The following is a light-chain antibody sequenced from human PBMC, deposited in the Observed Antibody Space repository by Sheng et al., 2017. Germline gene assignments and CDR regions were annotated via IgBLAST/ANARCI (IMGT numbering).Light chain of an antibody. CDR1: QSVSSSY. Sequence: EIVLTQSPGTLSLSPGERATLSCRASQSVSSSYLAWYQQTPGQAPRLLIFGASSRATGIPARFSGSGSGTEFTLTISSLQSEDFAVYYCQQYDNWPPTTFG. V-gene: IGKV3-20*01. CDR3: QQYDNWPPTT. CDR2: GAS. J-gene: IGKJ1*01.